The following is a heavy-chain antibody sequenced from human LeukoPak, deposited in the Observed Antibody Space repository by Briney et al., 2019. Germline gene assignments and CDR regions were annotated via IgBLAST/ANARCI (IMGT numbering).Heavy chain of an antibody. CDR1: GFTVSSNY. CDR2: IYSGGST. J-gene: IGHJ4*02. V-gene: IGHV3-53*01. D-gene: IGHD3-3*01. Sequence: GGSLRLSCAASGFTVSSNYMSWVRQAPGKGLEWVSVIYSGGSTYYADSVKGRFTISRDNSKNTLYLQMNSLRAEDTAVYYCAKGHTIFGVVSFDYWGQGTLVTVSS. CDR3: AKGHTIFGVVSFDY.